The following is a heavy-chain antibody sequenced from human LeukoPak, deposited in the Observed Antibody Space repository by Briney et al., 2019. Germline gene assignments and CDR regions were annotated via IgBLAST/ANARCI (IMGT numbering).Heavy chain of an antibody. Sequence: SETLSLTCAVYGGSFSGYYWSWIRQPPGKGLEWIGGINHSGSTNYNPSLKSRVTISVDTSKNQFSLKLSSVTAADTAMYYCARGFGSSWYYFDYWGQGTLVTVSS. CDR1: GGSFSGYY. CDR2: INHSGST. CDR3: ARGFGSSWYYFDY. V-gene: IGHV4-34*01. J-gene: IGHJ4*02. D-gene: IGHD6-13*01.